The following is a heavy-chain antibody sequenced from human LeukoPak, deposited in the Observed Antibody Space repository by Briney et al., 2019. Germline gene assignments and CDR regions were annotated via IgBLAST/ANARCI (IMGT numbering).Heavy chain of an antibody. J-gene: IGHJ4*02. V-gene: IGHV4-38-2*02. Sequence: MSSETLSLTCTVSGGSISSYYWGWIRQPPGKGLEWIGSIYHSGSTYYNPSLKSRVTISVDTSKNQFSLKLSSVTAADTAVYYCARASGYVFDYWGQGTLVTVSS. CDR3: ARASGYVFDY. CDR2: IYHSGST. D-gene: IGHD5-12*01. CDR1: GGSISSYY.